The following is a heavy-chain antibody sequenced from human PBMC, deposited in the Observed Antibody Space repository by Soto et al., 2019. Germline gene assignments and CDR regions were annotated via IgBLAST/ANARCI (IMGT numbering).Heavy chain of an antibody. CDR1: GGSISSLY. CDR3: AVASGDWFDP. Sequence: QVQLQESGPGLVKPSETLSLTCTVSGGSISSLYWSWIRQSPEKGLEWIGYLYYSGNTNYNPSLKSRVTLSADTSKNQLSLKLTAVTAADTAVYYCAVASGDWFDPWGQGTLVTVSS. J-gene: IGHJ5*02. D-gene: IGHD6-25*01. V-gene: IGHV4-59*08. CDR2: LYYSGNT.